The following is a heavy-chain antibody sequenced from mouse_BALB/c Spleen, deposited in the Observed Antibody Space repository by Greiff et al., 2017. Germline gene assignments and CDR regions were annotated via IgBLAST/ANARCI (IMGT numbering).Heavy chain of an antibody. V-gene: IGHV1-77*01. CDR2: IYPGSGNT. J-gene: IGHJ3*01. CDR1: GYTFTDYY. Sequence: VQLQQSGAELARPGASVKLSCKASGYTFTDYYINWVKQRTGQGLEWIGEIYPGSGNTYYNEKFKGKATLTADKSSSTAYMQLSSLTYEDSAVYFGATTMIRPPCFAYWGQGTLVTVSA. D-gene: IGHD2-4*01. CDR3: ATTMIRPPCFAY.